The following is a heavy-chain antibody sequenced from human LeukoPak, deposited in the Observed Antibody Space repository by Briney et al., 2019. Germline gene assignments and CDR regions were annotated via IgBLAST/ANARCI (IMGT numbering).Heavy chain of an antibody. Sequence: SETLSLTCTVSGGSISSYYWTWIRQPPGKGLEWIGYIYYSGSTNYNPSLKSRVTISVDTSKNQFSLKLTSVTAADTAVYYCARERLTMVRGVTNPLIWGQGTLVTVSS. CDR3: ARERLTMVRGVTNPLI. D-gene: IGHD3-10*01. CDR1: GGSISSYY. V-gene: IGHV4-59*01. J-gene: IGHJ4*02. CDR2: IYYSGST.